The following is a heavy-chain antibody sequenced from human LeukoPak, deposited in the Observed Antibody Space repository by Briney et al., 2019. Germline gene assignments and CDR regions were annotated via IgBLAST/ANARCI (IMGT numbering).Heavy chain of an antibody. CDR2: ISGSGST. J-gene: IGHJ6*03. CDR3: AKADENYYYYYYLDA. V-gene: IGHV3-23*01. CDR1: GFTFRTYG. Sequence: GGSLRLSCAASGFTFRTYGMNWVRQAPGKGPEWVSVISGSGSTYYADSVKGRFTISRDNSKNTLYLQMNSLRAEDTAVYYCAKADENYYYYYYLDAWGKGTTVTVSS.